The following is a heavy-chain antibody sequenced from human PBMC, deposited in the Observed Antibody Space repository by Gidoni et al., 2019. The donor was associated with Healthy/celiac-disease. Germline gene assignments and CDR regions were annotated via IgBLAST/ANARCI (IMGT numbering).Heavy chain of an antibody. Sequence: EVQLLESGGGLVQPGGSLRLSCAASGFTFSSYAMSWVRQAPGKGLGWVSAFSGSGGSTYYADSVKGRFTISRDNSKNTLYLQMNSLRAEDTAVYYCAKSPPGGDVVVPALAWFDPWGQGTLVTVSS. CDR2: FSGSGGST. CDR3: AKSPPGGDVVVPALAWFDP. J-gene: IGHJ5*02. CDR1: GFTFSSYA. D-gene: IGHD2-2*01. V-gene: IGHV3-23*01.